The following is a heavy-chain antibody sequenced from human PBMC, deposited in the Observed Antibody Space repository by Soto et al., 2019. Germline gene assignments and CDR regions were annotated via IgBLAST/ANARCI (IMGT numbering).Heavy chain of an antibody. CDR1: GFTVSSNY. D-gene: IGHD3-22*01. CDR3: ARDWDYDDSSDGEYYYGMDG. CDR2: IYSGGST. J-gene: IGHJ6*02. Sequence: GGSLRLSCAASGFTVSSNYMSWVRQAPGKGLEWVSVIYSGGSTYYADSVKGRFTISRDNSKNTLYLEMNSLRAEDTAVYYCARDWDYDDSSDGEYYYGMDGWGQRTKVTGSS. V-gene: IGHV3-53*01.